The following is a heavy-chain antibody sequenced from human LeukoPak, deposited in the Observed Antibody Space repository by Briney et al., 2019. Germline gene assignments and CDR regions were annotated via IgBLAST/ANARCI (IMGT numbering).Heavy chain of an antibody. CDR3: AKVGGMVRGSFDY. V-gene: IGHV3-23*01. J-gene: IGHJ4*02. CDR2: ISGSGGST. CDR1: GFTFSSYA. D-gene: IGHD3-10*01. Sequence: PGGSLRLSCAASGFTFSSYAMSWVRQAPRKGLEWVSAISGSGGSTYYADSVKGRFTISRDNSKNTLYLQMNSLRAEDTAVYYCAKVGGMVRGSFDYWGQGTLVTVSS.